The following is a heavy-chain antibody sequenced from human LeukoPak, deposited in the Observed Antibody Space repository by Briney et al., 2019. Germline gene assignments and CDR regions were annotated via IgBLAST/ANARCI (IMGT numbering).Heavy chain of an antibody. CDR1: GYTFTSYD. CDR2: MNPNSGNT. CDR3: ARTGLGNYYYYYMDV. J-gene: IGHJ6*03. Sequence: ASVKVSCKASGYTFTSYDINWVQQATGQGLEWMGWMNPNSGNTGYAQKFQGRVTMTRNTSISTAYMELSSLRSEDTAVYYCARTGLGNYYYYYMDVWGKGTTVTVSS. V-gene: IGHV1-8*01. D-gene: IGHD1-14*01.